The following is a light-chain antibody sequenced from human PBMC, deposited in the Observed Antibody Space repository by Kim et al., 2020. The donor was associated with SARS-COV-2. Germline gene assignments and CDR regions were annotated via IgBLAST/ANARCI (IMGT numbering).Light chain of an antibody. CDR1: SSTIGEGYD. Sequence: QRVTHACAGSSSTIGEGYDVHWSLQLPGTAPKLLIYRNNNRPSGVPDRFSGSKSGTSASLAITGLQAEDEADYYCQSYDSSLNVVVFGGGTQLTVL. CDR2: RNN. J-gene: IGLJ2*01. V-gene: IGLV1-40*01. CDR3: QSYDSSLNVVV.